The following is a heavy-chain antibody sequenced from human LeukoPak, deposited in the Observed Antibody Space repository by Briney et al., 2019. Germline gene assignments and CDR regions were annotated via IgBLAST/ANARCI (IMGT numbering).Heavy chain of an antibody. V-gene: IGHV3-21*01. CDR2: ISSSSNYI. D-gene: IGHD5-24*01. CDR3: ACNRWLQSPFDY. J-gene: IGHJ4*02. CDR1: GFTFSSYS. Sequence: GGSLRLSCAASGFTFSSYSMNWVRQAPGKGLEWVSSISSSSNYIYYADSVKGRFTISRDNAKNSLYLQMNSLRAEDTAVYYCACNRWLQSPFDYWGQGTLVTVSS.